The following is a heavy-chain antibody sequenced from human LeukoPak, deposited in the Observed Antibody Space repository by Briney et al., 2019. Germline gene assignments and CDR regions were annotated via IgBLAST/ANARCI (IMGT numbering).Heavy chain of an antibody. CDR3: ARDAVARGVIRND. D-gene: IGHD3-10*01. Sequence: ASVKVSCKASGYTFTGYYMHWVRQAPGQGLEWMGWINPNSGGTNYAQKFQGRVTMTRDTSISTAYMELSRLRSDDTTVYYCARDAVARGVIRNDWGQGTLVTVSS. CDR1: GYTFTGYY. V-gene: IGHV1-2*02. J-gene: IGHJ4*02. CDR2: INPNSGGT.